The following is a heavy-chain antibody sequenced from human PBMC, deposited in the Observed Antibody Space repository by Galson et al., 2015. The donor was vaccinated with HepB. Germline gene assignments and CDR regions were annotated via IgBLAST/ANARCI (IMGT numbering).Heavy chain of an antibody. J-gene: IGHJ1*01. CDR3: ASLVGPTVGGYFQH. CDR2: IYTSGST. Sequence: ETLSLTCTVSGGSISSYYWSWIRQPAGKGLEWIGRIYTSGSTNYNPSLKSRVTMSVDMSKNQLSLKLSSVTAADTAVYYCASLVGPTVGGYFQHWGQGTLVSVSS. CDR1: GGSISSYY. D-gene: IGHD1-26*01. V-gene: IGHV4-4*07.